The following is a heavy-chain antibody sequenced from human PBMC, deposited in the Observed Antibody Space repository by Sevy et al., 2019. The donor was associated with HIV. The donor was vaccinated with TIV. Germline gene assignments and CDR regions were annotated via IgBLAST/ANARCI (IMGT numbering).Heavy chain of an antibody. CDR2: ISYDGSNK. CDR1: GFTFSSYA. CDR3: ARAEERITMIVVVNYYFDY. D-gene: IGHD3-22*01. J-gene: IGHJ4*02. V-gene: IGHV3-30-3*01. Sequence: GGSLRLSCAASGFTFSSYAMHWVRQAPGKGLEWVAVISYDGSNKYYADSVKGPFTISRDNSKNTLYLQMNSLRAEDTAVYYCARAEERITMIVVVNYYFDYWGQGTLVTVSS.